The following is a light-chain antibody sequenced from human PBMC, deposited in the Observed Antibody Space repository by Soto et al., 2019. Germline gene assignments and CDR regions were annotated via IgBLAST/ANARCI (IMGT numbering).Light chain of an antibody. CDR2: GAS. Sequence: EIVLTQSPGTLSLSPGERATLSCRASQSVSCSYLAWYQQKPGQAPRLLIYGASSRATGIPDRFSGSGSGTDFTLTISRLEPEDFAVFYCQQYGSSPFTFGPGTTVDIK. CDR3: QQYGSSPFT. CDR1: QSVSCSY. V-gene: IGKV3-20*01. J-gene: IGKJ3*01.